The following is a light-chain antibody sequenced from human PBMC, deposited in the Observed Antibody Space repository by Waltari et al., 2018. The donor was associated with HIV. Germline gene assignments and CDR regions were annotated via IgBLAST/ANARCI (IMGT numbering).Light chain of an antibody. CDR1: SGSVASNY. Sequence: ILTQPHSVSESPGKTVIISFTGSSGSVASNYVQWYQLRPGNAPRTVIYEDDKSPSGVPDRFSGSIDGSSNSASLIISGLKPEDEGDYYCQSYDNSNWVFGGGTKLTV. CDR3: QSYDNSNWV. CDR2: EDD. V-gene: IGLV6-57*02. J-gene: IGLJ3*02.